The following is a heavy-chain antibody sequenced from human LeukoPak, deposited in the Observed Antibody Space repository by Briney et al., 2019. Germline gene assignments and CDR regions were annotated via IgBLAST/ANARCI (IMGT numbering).Heavy chain of an antibody. CDR2: MNLDGSEK. CDR1: GFTFTSHW. CDR3: ARDATYCTNGVCYTRFDC. J-gene: IGHJ4*02. D-gene: IGHD2-8*01. V-gene: IGHV3-7*01. Sequence: HTGGSLRLSCAASGFTFTSHWMSWVRQAPGKGLEWVARMNLDGSEKYYVDSVKGRFTISRDNAKTSLYLEMNSLRAEDTAVYYCARDATYCTNGVCYTRFDCWGQGTLVTVSS.